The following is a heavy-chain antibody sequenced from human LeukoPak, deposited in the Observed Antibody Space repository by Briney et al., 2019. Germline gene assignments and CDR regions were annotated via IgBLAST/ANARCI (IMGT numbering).Heavy chain of an antibody. Sequence: GGSLRLSCVVSGFNVYNNYMCGVRQAPGKGLEWVSLIYSHGGTSYAGSAKGRFTISRDRSKNTLYLQMNSLRVEDTAVYYCTRGPNDYFKWGQGTLVTVSS. D-gene: IGHD1-1*01. CDR2: IYSHGGT. CDR3: TRGPNDYFK. CDR1: GFNVYNNY. V-gene: IGHV3-66*01. J-gene: IGHJ4*02.